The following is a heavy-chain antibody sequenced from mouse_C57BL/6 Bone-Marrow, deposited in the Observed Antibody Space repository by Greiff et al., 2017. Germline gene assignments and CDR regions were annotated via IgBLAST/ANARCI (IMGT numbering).Heavy chain of an antibody. V-gene: IGHV5-2*01. CDR1: EYDFPSHD. J-gene: IGHJ3*01. Sequence: VQLKESGGGLVQPGASLKLSCESNEYDFPSHDMSWVRKTPEQGLELVAAINSDGGSTYYPDTMERQYIISRDNTKKTLYLQVSSLMSEDTALYYCAKLGGFAYWGQGTLVTVSA. CDR3: AKLGGFAY. CDR2: INSDGGST.